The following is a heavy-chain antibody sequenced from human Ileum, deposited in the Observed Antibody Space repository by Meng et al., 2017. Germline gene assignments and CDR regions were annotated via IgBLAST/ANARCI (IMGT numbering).Heavy chain of an antibody. V-gene: IGHV4-4*02. Sequence: QVHLEEVAPGMVEPSGTLSLSCVVVGSSLSISDGWSWVLQPTGKGIEWIAEMNLGESSNYNPSLKSRVTMSVDKSNDHLSLQLTSVTAADTAVYYCAHIFDYWGQGTLVTVSS. CDR3: AHIFDY. J-gene: IGHJ4*02. CDR1: GSSLSISDG. CDR2: MNLGESS.